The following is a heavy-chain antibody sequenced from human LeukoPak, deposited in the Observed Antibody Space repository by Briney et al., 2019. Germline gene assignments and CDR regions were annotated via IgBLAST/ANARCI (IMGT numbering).Heavy chain of an antibody. Sequence: GGSLRLSCAGSGFIFNNYAMHWVRQPPGQGLEWVSGISWNSGSIDYADSVKGRFTISRDNAKNSLYLQMNSLRVEDTAFYYCAKDNRRHYTSGPNPDSLHWGQGALVTVSS. CDR2: ISWNSGSI. V-gene: IGHV3-9*01. CDR1: GFIFNNYA. J-gene: IGHJ4*02. CDR3: AKDNRRHYTSGPNPDSLH. D-gene: IGHD6-19*01.